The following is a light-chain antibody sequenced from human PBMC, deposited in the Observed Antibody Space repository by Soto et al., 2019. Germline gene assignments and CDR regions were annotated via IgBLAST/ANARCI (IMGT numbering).Light chain of an antibody. J-gene: IGKJ4*01. CDR2: GAS. V-gene: IGKV3-15*01. CDR1: QSVSSN. CDR3: QQYNNWPPPLT. Sequence: EIVMTQSPATLSVSPGERATLSCRASQSVSSNLAWYQQKPGQAHRLLIYGASTRATGIPARFSGSGSGTEVTLTISSLQSEDFAVYYCQQYNNWPPPLTFGGGTKVAIK.